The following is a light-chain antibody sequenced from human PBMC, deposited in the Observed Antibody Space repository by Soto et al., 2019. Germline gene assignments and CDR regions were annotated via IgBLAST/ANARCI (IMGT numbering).Light chain of an antibody. CDR3: ATWDDSLNGYV. CDR1: SSNIGSNT. Sequence: QAVVTQPPSASGTPGQRVTISCSGSSSNIGSNTVHWYQQLPGTAPKLLIFSTDQRPSGVPDRFSGSKSGTSASLAISGLQSEDESDYYCATWDDSLNGYVFGAGPSSPS. CDR2: STD. J-gene: IGLJ1*01. V-gene: IGLV1-44*01.